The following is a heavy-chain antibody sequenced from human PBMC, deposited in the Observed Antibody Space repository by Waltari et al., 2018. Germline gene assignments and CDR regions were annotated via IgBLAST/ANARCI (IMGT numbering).Heavy chain of an antibody. V-gene: IGHV3-23*01. D-gene: IGHD2-15*01. Sequence: EVQLLESGGGLVQPGGSLRLSCAASGFTFSSYAMSWVSQAPGKGLEWVSAISGSGGSTYYADSVKGRFTISRDNSKNTLYLQMNSLRAEDTAVYYCAKDVFIGVAATPYWGQGTLVTVSS. CDR2: ISGSGGST. CDR1: GFTFSSYA. CDR3: AKDVFIGVAATPY. J-gene: IGHJ4*02.